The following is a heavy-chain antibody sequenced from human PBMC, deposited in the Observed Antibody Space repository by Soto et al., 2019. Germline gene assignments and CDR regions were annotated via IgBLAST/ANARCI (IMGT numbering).Heavy chain of an antibody. J-gene: IGHJ3*02. D-gene: IGHD5-12*01. CDR2: ISSSSSTI. CDR1: GFTFSSYS. Sequence: GGSLRLSCAASGFTFSSYSMNWVRQAPGKGLEWVSYISSSSSTIYYADSVKGRFTISRDNAKNSLYLQMNSLRDEDTAVYYCARDQLGRPTRVRSGYSGYDYAFDIWGQGTMVTVSS. CDR3: ARDQLGRPTRVRSGYSGYDYAFDI. V-gene: IGHV3-48*02.